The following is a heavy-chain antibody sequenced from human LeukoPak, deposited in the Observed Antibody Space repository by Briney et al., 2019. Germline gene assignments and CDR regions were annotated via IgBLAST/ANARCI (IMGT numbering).Heavy chain of an antibody. CDR2: IKQDGSEK. Sequence: PGGSLRLSCAASGFTFSSYWMSWVRQAPGKGLEWVANIKQDGSEKYYVDSVKGRFTISRDNAKNSLYLQMNSLRAEDTAVYYCARDLTYYYDSSGLGKWGQGTLVTVSS. J-gene: IGHJ4*02. D-gene: IGHD3-22*01. CDR3: ARDLTYYYDSSGLGK. CDR1: GFTFSSYW. V-gene: IGHV3-7*03.